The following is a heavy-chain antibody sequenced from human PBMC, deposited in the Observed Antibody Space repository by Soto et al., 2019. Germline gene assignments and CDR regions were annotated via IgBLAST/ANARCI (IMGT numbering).Heavy chain of an antibody. D-gene: IGHD3-9*01. Sequence: EVQLLESGGDLVQPGGSLRLSCVASGFTFSGYAMTWVRQAPGKGLEWVSTISPGDDTHYADSVKGRFTISRDNAKDTLFIEMNSLRAEDTAVYYRAKDPSTGYADHWGQGTLVTVSS. V-gene: IGHV3-23*01. CDR2: ISPGDDT. J-gene: IGHJ4*02. CDR3: AKDPSTGYADH. CDR1: GFTFSGYA.